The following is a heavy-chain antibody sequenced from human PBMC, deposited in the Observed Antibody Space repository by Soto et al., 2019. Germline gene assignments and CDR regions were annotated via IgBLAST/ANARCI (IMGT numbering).Heavy chain of an antibody. V-gene: IGHV4-34*01. CDR3: ARGPKYQLGGFDY. Sequence: SETLSLTCAVYGGSFSGYYWSWIRQPPGKGLEWIGEINHSGSTNYNPSLKSRVTISVDTSKNQFSLKLSSVTAADTAVYYCARGPKYQLGGFDYWGQGTLVTVSS. CDR2: INHSGST. J-gene: IGHJ4*02. D-gene: IGHD2-2*01. CDR1: GGSFSGYY.